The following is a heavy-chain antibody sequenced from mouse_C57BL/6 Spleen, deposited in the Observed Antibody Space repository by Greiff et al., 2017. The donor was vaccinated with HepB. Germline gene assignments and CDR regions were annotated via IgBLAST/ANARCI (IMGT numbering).Heavy chain of an antibody. V-gene: IGHV1-61*01. J-gene: IGHJ2*01. D-gene: IGHD1-1*01. CDR2: IYPSDSET. CDR1: GYTFTSYW. Sequence: QVQLQQPGAELVRPGSSVKLSCKASGYTFTSYWMDWVKQRPGQGLEWIGNIYPSDSETHYNQKFKDKATLTVDKSSSTAYMQLSSLTSEDSAVYYCARKGLRWGDYWGQGTTLTVSS. CDR3: ARKGLRWGDY.